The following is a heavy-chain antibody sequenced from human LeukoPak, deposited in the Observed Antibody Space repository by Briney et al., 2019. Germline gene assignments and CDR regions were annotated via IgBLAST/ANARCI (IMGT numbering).Heavy chain of an antibody. CDR3: AKEIWPTVTTPGHTHFDY. V-gene: IGHV3-30*02. J-gene: IGHJ4*02. D-gene: IGHD4-17*01. CDR1: GFTFSTYG. Sequence: GGSLRLSCAASGFTFSTYGMHWVRQAPGKGLEWVAFIRYDGRNKYYADSVKGRFTISRDNSKNTLCMQMNSLRAEDTAVYYCAKEIWPTVTTPGHTHFDYWGQGTLVTVSS. CDR2: IRYDGRNK.